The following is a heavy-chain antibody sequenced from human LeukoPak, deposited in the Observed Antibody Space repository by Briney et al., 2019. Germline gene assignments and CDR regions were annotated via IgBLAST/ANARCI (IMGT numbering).Heavy chain of an antibody. J-gene: IGHJ4*02. Sequence: GGSLRLSCAASGFTFSSYWMHWVRQAPGKGLVWVSRINTDGSTINYADSVKGRFTISRDNAKITLYLQMNSLRVEDTAVYYCARDLNWNQADYWGQGTLVTVSS. CDR1: GFTFSSYW. CDR3: ARDLNWNQADY. D-gene: IGHD1-14*01. V-gene: IGHV3-74*01. CDR2: INTDGSTI.